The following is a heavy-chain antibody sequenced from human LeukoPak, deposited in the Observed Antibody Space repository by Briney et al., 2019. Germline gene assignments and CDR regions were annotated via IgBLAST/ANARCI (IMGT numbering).Heavy chain of an antibody. V-gene: IGHV4-4*07. CDR2: IYTSGST. D-gene: IGHD2-2*01. J-gene: IGHJ5*02. Sequence: PSETLSLTCTVSGGSISSYYWSWIRQPAGKGLEWIGRIYTSGSTNYNPSLKSRVTMSVDTSKNQFSLKLSSVTAADTAVYYCARAFSPYETSDNWFDPWGQGTLVTVSS. CDR3: ARAFSPYETSDNWFDP. CDR1: GGSISSYY.